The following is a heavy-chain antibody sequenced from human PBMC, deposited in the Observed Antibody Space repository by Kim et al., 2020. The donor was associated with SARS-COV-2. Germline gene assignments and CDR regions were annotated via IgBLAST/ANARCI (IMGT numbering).Heavy chain of an antibody. J-gene: IGHJ4*02. CDR3: TTVSIR. CDR2: IKSKSEGGTS. Sequence: GGSLRLSCAVSGIPFSDAWFNWVRQAPGKGLEWLCRIKSKSEGGTSDLAAPVKGRFAISRADSKITLYLLMNSLRTDDSADYYSTTVSIRWGQGNGVTVS. CDR1: GIPFSDAW. V-gene: IGHV3-15*01. D-gene: IGHD2-21*01.